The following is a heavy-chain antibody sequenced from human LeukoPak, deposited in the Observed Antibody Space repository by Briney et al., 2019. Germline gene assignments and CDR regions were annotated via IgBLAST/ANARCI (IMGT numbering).Heavy chain of an antibody. D-gene: IGHD2-21*02. J-gene: IGHJ4*02. V-gene: IGHV3-23*01. CDR1: GFTFNNYA. Sequence: GGSLRLSCAAPGFTFNNYAMNWVRQAPGKGLEWVSSIRGFDSITFYADSAKGRFTISRDISKNTLYLQMHSLRAEDMAVYYCARTRGDNFFDYWGQGTLVTVSS. CDR2: IRGFDSIT. CDR3: ARTRGDNFFDY.